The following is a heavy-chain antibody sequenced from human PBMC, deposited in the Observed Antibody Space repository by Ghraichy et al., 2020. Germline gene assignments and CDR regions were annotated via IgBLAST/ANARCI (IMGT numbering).Heavy chain of an antibody. CDR1: GFTFSSYA. D-gene: IGHD3-22*01. V-gene: IGHV3-23*01. CDR3: AKGPYYDSSPARAFDI. Sequence: GGSLRLSCAASGFTFSSYAMSWVRQAPGKGLEWVSAISGSGGSTYYADSVKGRFTISRDNSKNTLYLQMNSLRAEDTAVYYCAKGPYYDSSPARAFDIWGQGTMVTVSS. CDR2: ISGSGGST. J-gene: IGHJ3*02.